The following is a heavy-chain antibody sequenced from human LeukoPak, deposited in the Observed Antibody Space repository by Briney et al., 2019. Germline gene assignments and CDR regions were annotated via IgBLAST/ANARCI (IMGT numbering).Heavy chain of an antibody. CDR2: ITSDGRST. Sequence: GGSLRLSCAASGFIFSSYAMHWVRQAPGKGLDFVAGITSDGRSTYYANSVKGRFTISRHNFKNTLYLQMGSLRADDMAVYYCARDFLPSIAVAGLLDYWGQGTLVTVSS. CDR1: GFIFSSYA. V-gene: IGHV3-64*01. CDR3: ARDFLPSIAVAGLLDY. D-gene: IGHD6-19*01. J-gene: IGHJ4*02.